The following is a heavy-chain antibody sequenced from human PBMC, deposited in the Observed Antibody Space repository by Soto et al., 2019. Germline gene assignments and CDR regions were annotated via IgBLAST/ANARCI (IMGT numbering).Heavy chain of an antibody. CDR2: IYYSGST. V-gene: IGHV4-30-4*01. J-gene: IGHJ6*02. CDR3: ARESKGYSYGQEYGMDV. Sequence: PSETLALTCTVSGGSISSGDYYWSWIRQPPGKGLEWIGYIYYSGSTYYNPSLKSRVTISVDTSKNQFSLKLSSVTAADTAVYYCARESKGYSYGQEYGMDVWGQGTTVTVSS. CDR1: GGSISSGDYY. D-gene: IGHD5-18*01.